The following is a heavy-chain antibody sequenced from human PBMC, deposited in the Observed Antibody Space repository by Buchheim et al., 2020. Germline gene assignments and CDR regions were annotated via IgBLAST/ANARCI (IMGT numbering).Heavy chain of an antibody. J-gene: IGHJ4*02. CDR2: IYYSGST. CDR3: ARTYNYGPYYFDY. Sequence: QVQLQESGPGLVKPSETLSLTCTVSGDSISTYYWSWIRQPPGNGLEWIGYIYYSGSTNYNPSLKSRVTISLDMSNKQLFLNLSSVTAADTAVYYCARTYNYGPYYFDYWGQRTL. V-gene: IGHV4-59*01. D-gene: IGHD5-18*01. CDR1: GDSISTYY.